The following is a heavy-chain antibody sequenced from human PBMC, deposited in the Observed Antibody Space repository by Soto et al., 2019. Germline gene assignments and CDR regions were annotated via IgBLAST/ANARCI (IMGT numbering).Heavy chain of an antibody. D-gene: IGHD2-2*01. CDR1: AFTVRSYA. CDR2: ITASADTT. J-gene: IGHJ3*02. V-gene: IGHV3-23*01. Sequence: GGSLRLSCAASAFTVRSYAMSWVRQAPGKGLEWVSAITASADTTYYADSVKGRFTISRDNSKNTLYLRMNSLRAEDTAVYYCAKVRPLRDCTSTSCLGAFDIWGQGTMVTVSS. CDR3: AKVRPLRDCTSTSCLGAFDI.